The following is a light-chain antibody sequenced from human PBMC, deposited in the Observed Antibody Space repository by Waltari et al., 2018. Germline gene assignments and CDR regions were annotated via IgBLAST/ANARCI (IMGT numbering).Light chain of an antibody. CDR3: QQGSSVPPT. J-gene: IGKJ1*01. CDR1: HNINTW. Sequence: DIQMTQSPSSVSASIGDRVTITCRASHNINTWLAWYQQKPGKDPNLLIFGASSVQTGVPSRFSGSGSGTFFTLTISGLQPEDSATYFCQQGSSVPPTFGQGTIVEVK. CDR2: GAS. V-gene: IGKV1-12*01.